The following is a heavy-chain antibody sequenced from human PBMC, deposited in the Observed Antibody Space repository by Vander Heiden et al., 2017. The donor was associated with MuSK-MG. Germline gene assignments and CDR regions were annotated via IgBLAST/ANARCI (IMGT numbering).Heavy chain of an antibody. CDR2: LNTNTGNP. CDR3: ARDPFSRKGLDS. Sequence: QVQLVQSGSELKKPGASVKVSCKASGYPLTTHPMHWVRQAPGQGLEWRGWLNTNTGNPTYDQGFTGRFVFSLDTSVSTAYLQISSLKAEDTAVDDCARDPFSRKGLDSWGQGTLGAVSS. CDR1: GYPLTTHP. V-gene: IGHV7-4-1*02. D-gene: IGHD3-3*01. J-gene: IGHJ5*01.